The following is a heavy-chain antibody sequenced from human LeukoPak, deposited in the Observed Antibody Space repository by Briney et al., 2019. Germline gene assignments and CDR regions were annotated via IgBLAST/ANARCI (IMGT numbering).Heavy chain of an antibody. Sequence: NSGGSLRLSCVASGFTFNWVRQAPGKGLEWVSFISNTGDSIYYADSVKGRFTTSRDNAKSSLSLQMNSLRAEDTAVYYCGRGHWGLDYWGQGALVTVSS. D-gene: IGHD7-27*01. V-gene: IGHV3-21*05. J-gene: IGHJ4*02. CDR2: ISNTGDSI. CDR1: GFTF. CDR3: GRGHWGLDY.